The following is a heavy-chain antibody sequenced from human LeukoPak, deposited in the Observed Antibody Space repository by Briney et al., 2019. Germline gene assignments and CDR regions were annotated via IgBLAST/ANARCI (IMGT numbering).Heavy chain of an antibody. CDR2: IYYTGST. CDR3: AKYSDFYDSSGHLY. D-gene: IGHD3-22*01. J-gene: IGHJ4*02. CDR1: GASISSNSYY. V-gene: IGHV4-39*01. Sequence: SETLSLTCAVSGASISSNSYYWGWIRQPPGKGLEWIGSIYYTGSTYYSPSLESRVTISVDTSKNQFSLKLGSVTAADTAVYFCAKYSDFYDSSGHLYWGQGTLVTVSS.